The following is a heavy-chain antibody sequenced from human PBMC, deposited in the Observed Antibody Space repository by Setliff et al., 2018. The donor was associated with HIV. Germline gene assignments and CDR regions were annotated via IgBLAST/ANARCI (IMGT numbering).Heavy chain of an antibody. CDR3: TRGERYSSSWYEGDNGFDP. CDR1: GGSISSGGYY. D-gene: IGHD6-13*01. V-gene: IGHV4-31*03. J-gene: IGHJ5*02. Sequence: SETLSLTCTVSGGSISSGGYYSSWIRQHPGKGLEWIGYIYYSGSTNYNPSLKRRVTISADTSKNQFSLKLTSVTAADTAVYYCTRGERYSSSWYEGDNGFDPWGQGTLVTVSS. CDR2: IYYSGST.